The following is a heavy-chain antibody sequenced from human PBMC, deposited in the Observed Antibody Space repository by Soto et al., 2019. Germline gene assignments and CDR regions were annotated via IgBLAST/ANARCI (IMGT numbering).Heavy chain of an antibody. V-gene: IGHV1-18*01. Sequence: QVQLVQSGAEVKKPGASVKVSCKASGYTFDTYGISWVRQAPGQGLEWMGWISTYTGNTDYAQSLQGRVTMTTDTPSRTAYKELGRLRSYGPGIYFLARGFSIGSTDTVGCFWGQGTQVTVSS. CDR1: GYTFDTYG. J-gene: IGHJ4*02. CDR3: ARGFSIGSTDTVGCF. D-gene: IGHD5-18*01. CDR2: ISTYTGNT.